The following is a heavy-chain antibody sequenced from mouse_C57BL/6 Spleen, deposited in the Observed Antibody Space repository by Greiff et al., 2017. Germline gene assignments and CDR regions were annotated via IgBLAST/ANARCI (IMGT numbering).Heavy chain of an antibody. Sequence: QVQLQQSGAELAKPGASVKLSCKASGYTFTSYWMHWVKQRPGQGLEWIGYINPSSGYTKYNQKFKDKATLTADKSSSTAYMQLSRLTYEDSAVYYCAFITTVVASFDYWGQGTTLTVSS. V-gene: IGHV1-7*01. CDR3: AFITTVVASFDY. CDR2: INPSSGYT. CDR1: GYTFTSYW. D-gene: IGHD1-1*01. J-gene: IGHJ2*01.